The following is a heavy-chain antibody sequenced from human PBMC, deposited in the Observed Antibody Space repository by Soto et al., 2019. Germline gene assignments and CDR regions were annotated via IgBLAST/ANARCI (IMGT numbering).Heavy chain of an antibody. D-gene: IGHD4-17*01. CDR2: ITPLFAAP. J-gene: IGHJ6*01. Sequence: QVQLVQSGAEVKKPGSSVKVSCKTSGGSFSTYAISWVRQAPGQGLEWMGGITPLFAAPNYAQKFQDRVIITADESTTTSYMEVSSLRSDDTAVYYCARASDYCDDMRALGIDVWGQGTTVTVSS. V-gene: IGHV1-69*01. CDR1: GGSFSTYA. CDR3: ARASDYCDDMRALGIDV.